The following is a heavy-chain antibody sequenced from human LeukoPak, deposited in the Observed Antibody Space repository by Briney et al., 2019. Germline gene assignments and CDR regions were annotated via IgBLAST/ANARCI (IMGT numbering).Heavy chain of an antibody. CDR3: ARDRDCSGGSCYGY. CDR1: GFTVSSNY. J-gene: IGHJ4*02. Sequence: GGSLRLSCAASGFTVSSNYMSWVRQAPGKGLEWVSVIYSGGSTYYADSVKGRFTISRDNSKNTLYLQMNGLRAEDTAVYYCARDRDCSGGSCYGYWGQGTLVTVSP. CDR2: IYSGGST. V-gene: IGHV3-66*01. D-gene: IGHD2-15*01.